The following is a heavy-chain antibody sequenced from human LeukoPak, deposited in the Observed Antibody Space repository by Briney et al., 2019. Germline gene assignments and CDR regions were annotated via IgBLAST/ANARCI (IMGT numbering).Heavy chain of an antibody. CDR2: MNPHSGKT. D-gene: IGHD3-22*01. V-gene: IGHV1-8*01. CDR1: GYPFNNYD. Sequence: GASVKVSCKASGYPFNNYDINWVRQATGQGLEWMGWMNPHSGKTGYAQNFQGRVTITADESTSTAYMELSSLRSEDTAVYYCASSKGPSSGYLIWGQGTLVTVSS. CDR3: ASSKGPSSGYLI. J-gene: IGHJ4*02.